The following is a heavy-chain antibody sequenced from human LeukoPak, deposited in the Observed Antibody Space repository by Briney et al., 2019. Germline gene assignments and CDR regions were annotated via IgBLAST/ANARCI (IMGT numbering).Heavy chain of an antibody. D-gene: IGHD3-3*01. CDR2: IIPIFGTA. J-gene: IGHJ3*02. Sequence: SVKVSCKASGGTFSSYAISWVRQAPGQGLEWMGRIIPIFGTANYAQKFQGRVTITTDESTSTAYMELSSLRSEDTAAYYCARLDAYYDFWSGYYPDDAFDIWGQGTMVTVSS. CDR1: GGTFSSYA. V-gene: IGHV1-69*05. CDR3: ARLDAYYDFWSGYYPDDAFDI.